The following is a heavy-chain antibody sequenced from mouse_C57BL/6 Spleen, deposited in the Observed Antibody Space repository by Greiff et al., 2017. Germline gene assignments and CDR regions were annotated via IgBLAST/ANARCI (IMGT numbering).Heavy chain of an antibody. V-gene: IGHV1-64*01. D-gene: IGHD1-1*01. J-gene: IGHJ4*01. CDR1: GYTFTSYW. Sequence: QVQLKQPGAELVKPGASVKLSCKASGYTFTSYWMHWVKQRPGQGLEWIGMIHPNSGSTNYDEKFKSKATLTVDKSSSTADMQLSSLTSEDSAVYYCARGITTGQGAMDYWGQGTSVTVSS. CDR3: ARGITTGQGAMDY. CDR2: IHPNSGST.